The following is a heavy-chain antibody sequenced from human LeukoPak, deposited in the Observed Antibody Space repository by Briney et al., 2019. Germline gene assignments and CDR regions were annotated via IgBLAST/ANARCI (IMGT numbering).Heavy chain of an antibody. J-gene: IGHJ4*02. D-gene: IGHD2-2*01. CDR3: ASQPGAYVPAAMRLDY. V-gene: IGHV3-30*04. CDR1: GFTFSICA. CDR2: ISYDGSNK. Sequence: GGSLRLSCAASGFTFSICAMHWVRQAPGTGLGCVSVISYDGSNKYYADSVKGRFTISRDNSKNTLYLQMNSLRAEDTAVYYCASQPGAYVPAAMRLDYWGQGTLVTVSS.